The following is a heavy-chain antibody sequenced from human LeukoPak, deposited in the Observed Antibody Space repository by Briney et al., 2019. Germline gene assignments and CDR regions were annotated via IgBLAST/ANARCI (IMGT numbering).Heavy chain of an antibody. Sequence: SVNDSCKASGGTFSSYVISWVRQAPGRGRAWMGGIIPIFGTANFVQKLQGRVTITADESTSTAYMELSSLRSEDTAVYYCAREWLYTAMVPYFGYWGQGTLVTVSS. CDR3: AREWLYTAMVPYFGY. D-gene: IGHD5-18*01. CDR2: IIPIFGTA. CDR1: GGTFSSYV. J-gene: IGHJ4*02. V-gene: IGHV1-69*13.